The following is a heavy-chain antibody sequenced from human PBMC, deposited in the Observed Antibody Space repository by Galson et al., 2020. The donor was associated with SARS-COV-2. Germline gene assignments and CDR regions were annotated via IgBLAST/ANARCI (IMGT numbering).Heavy chain of an antibody. J-gene: IGHJ2*01. V-gene: IGHV4-59*01. CDR3: ARSPLAYCGGDCYSRDWYFDL. CDR1: GGSISSYY. CDR2: IYYSGST. D-gene: IGHD2-21*02. Sequence: SETLSLTCTVSGGSISSYYWSWIRQPPGKGLEWIGYIYYSGSTNYNPSLKSRVTISVDTSKNQFSLKLSSVTAADTAVYYCARSPLAYCGGDCYSRDWYFDLWGRGTLVTVSS.